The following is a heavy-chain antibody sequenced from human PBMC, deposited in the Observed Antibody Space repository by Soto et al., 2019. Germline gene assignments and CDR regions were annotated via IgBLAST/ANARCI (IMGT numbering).Heavy chain of an antibody. D-gene: IGHD3-3*01. Sequence: GGSLRLSCAASGFTFSSHAMSWVRQAPGKGLEWVSAISGSGGSTYYADSVKGRFTISRDNSKNTLYLQMNSLRAEDTAVYYCAKTYDFWSGYVNWFDPWGQGTLVTVSS. J-gene: IGHJ5*02. CDR3: AKTYDFWSGYVNWFDP. CDR1: GFTFSSHA. CDR2: ISGSGGST. V-gene: IGHV3-23*01.